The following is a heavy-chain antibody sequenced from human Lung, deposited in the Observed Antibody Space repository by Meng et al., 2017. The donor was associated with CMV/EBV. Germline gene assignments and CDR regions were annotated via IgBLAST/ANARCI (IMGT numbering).Heavy chain of an antibody. CDR1: GFTFNLFA. Sequence: SCAASGFTFNLFAILWVRQTPGKGLEWVGYVSPDGRDKYFAGSVTGRFTMSRDNSENTVYLQMNSLRTEDTGIYYCAREAFLDDFDIWGQGTMVTVSS. CDR2: VSPDGRDK. J-gene: IGHJ3*02. CDR3: AREAFLDDFDI. D-gene: IGHD3-3*02. V-gene: IGHV3-30*04.